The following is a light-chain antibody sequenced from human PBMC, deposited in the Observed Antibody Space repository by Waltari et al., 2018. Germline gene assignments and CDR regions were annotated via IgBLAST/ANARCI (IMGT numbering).Light chain of an antibody. V-gene: IGKV3-20*01. CDR2: GAS. Sequence: TVLTQSPGTLSLSPGERATLSGRASQSVGSGYLAWYQQKVGQAPRLLMYGASTRATGTPDRFSGSGSGTDFTLTISRLEPEDSAVYYCQQYGNSPPWTFGQGTKVQIK. CDR1: QSVGSGY. J-gene: IGKJ1*01. CDR3: QQYGNSPPWT.